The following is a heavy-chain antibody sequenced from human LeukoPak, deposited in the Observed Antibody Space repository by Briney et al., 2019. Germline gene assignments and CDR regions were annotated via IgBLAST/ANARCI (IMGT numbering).Heavy chain of an antibody. CDR1: GFTFDDYA. J-gene: IGHJ6*02. Sequence: GGSLRLSCAASGFTFDDYAMHWVRQAPGKGLEWVSGISSSSGDIVYVDSVKGRFTISRDNAKNTLYLQMTNLRTEDNAVYYCARPYKGGMDVWGQGTMVTVSS. CDR3: ARPYKGGMDV. D-gene: IGHD1-20*01. V-gene: IGHV3-9*01. CDR2: ISSSSGDI.